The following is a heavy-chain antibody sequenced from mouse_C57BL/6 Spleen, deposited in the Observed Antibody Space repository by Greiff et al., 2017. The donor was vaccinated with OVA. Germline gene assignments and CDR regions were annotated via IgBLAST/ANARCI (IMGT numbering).Heavy chain of an antibody. V-gene: IGHV2-9-1*01. Sequence: VKLVESGPGLVAPSQSLSITCTVSGFSLTSYAISWVRQPPGKGLEWLGVIWTGGGTNYNSALKSRLSISKDNSKSQVFLKMNSLQTDDTARYYCARSTTVVAHWYFDVWGTGTTVTVSS. CDR2: IWTGGGT. CDR1: GFSLTSYA. J-gene: IGHJ1*03. CDR3: ARSTTVVAHWYFDV. D-gene: IGHD1-1*01.